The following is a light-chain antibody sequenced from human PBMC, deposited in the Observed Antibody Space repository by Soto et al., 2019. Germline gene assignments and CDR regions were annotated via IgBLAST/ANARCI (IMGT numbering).Light chain of an antibody. V-gene: IGKV3-20*01. J-gene: IGKJ1*01. CDR3: QHYGNAPT. CDR2: AAS. CDR1: QTVTSTY. Sequence: EIVMTQSPSTLSLSPGERSTLSCRASQTVTSTYLSWYQHKPGQAPRLLFYAASSRAAGVPDRFSGSGSGTDFTLTINRLEPEDFAVYYCQHYGNAPTFGQGTKVDIK.